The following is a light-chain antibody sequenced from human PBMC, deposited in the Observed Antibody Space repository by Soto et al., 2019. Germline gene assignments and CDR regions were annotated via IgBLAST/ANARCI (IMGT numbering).Light chain of an antibody. CDR2: WAS. V-gene: IGKV4-1*01. J-gene: IGKJ4*01. CDR1: QSVLYSSNNKNY. Sequence: DIVMTQSPDSLAVSLGERATINCKSSQSVLYSSNNKNYLAWYQQKPGQPPKLLIYWASTRESGVPDRFSGSGSGTDFTLTISSLQAEDVAVYYCQQYKNWPLTFGGGTKVEIK. CDR3: QQYKNWPLT.